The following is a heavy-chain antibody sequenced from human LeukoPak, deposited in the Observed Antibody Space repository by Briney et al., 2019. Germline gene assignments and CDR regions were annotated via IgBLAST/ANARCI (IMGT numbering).Heavy chain of an antibody. V-gene: IGHV3-30*02. J-gene: IGHJ4*02. CDR1: GFTFSSYG. CDR3: AKAYSDYDTSGYRYYFDY. D-gene: IGHD3-22*01. CDR2: IRYDGSNK. Sequence: GGSLRLSCAASGFTFSSYGMHWVRQAPGKGLEWVAFIRYDGSNKYYADYVKGRFTISRDNSKNTLYLQMNSLRAEDTAVYYCAKAYSDYDTSGYRYYFDYWGQGTLVTVSS.